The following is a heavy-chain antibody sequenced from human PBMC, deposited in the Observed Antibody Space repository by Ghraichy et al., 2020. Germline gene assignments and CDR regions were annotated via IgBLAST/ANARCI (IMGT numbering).Heavy chain of an antibody. CDR3: ATWASVVGYCSSTSCYSDAFDI. CDR2: FDPEDGET. CDR1: GYTLTELS. J-gene: IGHJ3*02. V-gene: IGHV1-24*01. D-gene: IGHD2-2*02. Sequence: ASVKVSCKVSGYTLTELSMHWVRQAPGKGLEWMGGFDPEDGETIYAQKFQGRVTMTEDTSTDTAYMELSSLRSEDTAVYYCATWASVVGYCSSTSCYSDAFDIWGQGTMVTVSS.